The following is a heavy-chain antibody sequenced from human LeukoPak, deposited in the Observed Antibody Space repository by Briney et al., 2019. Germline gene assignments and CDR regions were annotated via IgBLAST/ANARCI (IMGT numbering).Heavy chain of an antibody. Sequence: SETLSLTCAVYGGSFSGYYWSWIRQPPGKGLEWIGEINHSGSTNYNPSLKSRVTISVDTSKNQFSLKLSSVTAADTAVYYCARQRGYCSSTSCPTYYYYYMDVWGKGTTVTISS. J-gene: IGHJ6*03. CDR1: GGSFSGYY. CDR3: ARQRGYCSSTSCPTYYYYYMDV. D-gene: IGHD2-2*01. V-gene: IGHV4-34*01. CDR2: INHSGST.